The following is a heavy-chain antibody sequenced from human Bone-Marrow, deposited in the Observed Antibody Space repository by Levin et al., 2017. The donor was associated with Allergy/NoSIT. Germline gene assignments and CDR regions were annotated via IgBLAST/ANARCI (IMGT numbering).Heavy chain of an antibody. Sequence: ASVKVSCKASGYTFTSYYMHWVRQAPGQGLEWMGIINPSGGSTSYAQKFQGRVTMTRDTSTSTVYMELSSLRSEDTAVYYCAVPYNWNPRNGDRLDYWGQGTLVTVSS. J-gene: IGHJ4*02. V-gene: IGHV1-46*01. CDR1: GYTFTSYY. CDR3: AVPYNWNPRNGDRLDY. D-gene: IGHD1-20*01. CDR2: INPSGGST.